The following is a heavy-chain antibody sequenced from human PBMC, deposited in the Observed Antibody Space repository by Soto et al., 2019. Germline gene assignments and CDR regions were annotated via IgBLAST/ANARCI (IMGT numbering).Heavy chain of an antibody. D-gene: IGHD3-22*01. J-gene: IGHJ4*02. CDR2: ISYDGSNK. CDR3: AKAIRYYYDSSGYVVDY. CDR1: GFTFSSYG. V-gene: IGHV3-30*18. Sequence: GGSLRLSCAASGFTFSSYGMHWVRQAPGKGLEWVAVISYDGSNKYYADSVKGRFTISRDNSKNTLYLQMNSLRAEDTAVYYCAKAIRYYYDSSGYVVDYWGQGTLVTVSS.